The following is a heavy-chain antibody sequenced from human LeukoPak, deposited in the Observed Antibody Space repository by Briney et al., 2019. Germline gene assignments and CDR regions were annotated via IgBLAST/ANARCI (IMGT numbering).Heavy chain of an antibody. D-gene: IGHD3-22*01. CDR1: GGSISSYY. CDR2: IYTSGST. Sequence: SETLSLTCTVSGGSISSYYWSWIRQPAGKGLEWIGRIYTSGSTNYNPSLKSRVTMSVDTSKNQFSLKLSSVTAADTAVYYCAREDYYYDSSGYYYEAFDIWGQGTMVTVSS. V-gene: IGHV4-4*07. CDR3: AREDYYYDSSGYYYEAFDI. J-gene: IGHJ3*02.